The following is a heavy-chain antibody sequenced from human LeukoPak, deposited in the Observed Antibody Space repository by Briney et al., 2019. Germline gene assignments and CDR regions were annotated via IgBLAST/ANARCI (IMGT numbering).Heavy chain of an antibody. D-gene: IGHD4-17*01. CDR3: AGHHDYGFDY. V-gene: IGHV1-69*02. J-gene: IGHJ4*02. CDR2: IIPILGIA. Sequence: SVKVSCKASGGTFSSYTISWVRQAPGQGLEWMGRIIPILGIANYAQRFQGRVTITADKSTSTAYMVLSSLRSEDTAVYYCAGHHDYGFDYWGQGTLVTVSS. CDR1: GGTFSSYT.